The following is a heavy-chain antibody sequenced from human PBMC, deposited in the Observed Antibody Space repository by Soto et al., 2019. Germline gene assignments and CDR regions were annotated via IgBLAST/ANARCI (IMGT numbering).Heavy chain of an antibody. V-gene: IGHV1-69*06. CDR1: GGTFSSYA. CDR2: IIPIFGTA. Sequence: QVQLVQSGAEVKKPGSSVKVSCKASGGTFSSYAISWVRQAPGQGLEWMGGIIPIFGTANYPQKFQGRVTITADKSTSTAYMELSSLRSEDTAVYHCARGIAAARYYYYGMDVWGQGTTVTVSS. J-gene: IGHJ6*02. CDR3: ARGIAAARYYYYGMDV. D-gene: IGHD6-13*01.